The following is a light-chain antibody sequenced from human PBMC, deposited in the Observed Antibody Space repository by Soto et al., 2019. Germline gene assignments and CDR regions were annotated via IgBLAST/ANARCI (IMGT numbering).Light chain of an antibody. J-gene: IGLJ1*01. CDR1: SSNIGAGYD. V-gene: IGLV1-40*01. CDR3: QSYDSGLSGSD. CDR2: GNS. Sequence: QSVLTQPPSVSGAPGQRVTISCTGSSSNIGAGYDVHWYQQLPGTAPKLLIYGNSNRPSGVPDRFSGSKSGTSASLAITGLQAEDEADYYCQSYDSGLSGSDFGTGTKLTVL.